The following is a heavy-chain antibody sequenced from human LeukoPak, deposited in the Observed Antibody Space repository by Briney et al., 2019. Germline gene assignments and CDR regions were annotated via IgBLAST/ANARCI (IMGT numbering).Heavy chain of an antibody. J-gene: IGHJ4*02. V-gene: IGHV3-23*01. CDR1: GFSFSTYA. Sequence: PGGSLRLSCAASGFSFSTYAMNWVRQAPGRGLEWVSAISGSGGSTFYADSVKGRFTIFRDNSKSTLYLQMNSLGAEDTALYYCAKGDYGGFDYWGQGTLVTVSS. D-gene: IGHD4-23*01. CDR3: AKGDYGGFDY. CDR2: ISGSGGST.